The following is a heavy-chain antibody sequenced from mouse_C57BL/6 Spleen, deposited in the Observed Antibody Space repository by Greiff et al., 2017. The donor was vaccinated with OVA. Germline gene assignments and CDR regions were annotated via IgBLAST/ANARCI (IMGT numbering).Heavy chain of an antibody. CDR1: GYTFTSYW. CDR3: AREEGMNYGGSSWDYFDY. J-gene: IGHJ2*01. V-gene: IGHV1-50*01. CDR2: IDPSDSYT. D-gene: IGHD1-1*01. Sequence: QVQLQQPGAELVKPGASVKLSCKASGYTFTSYWMQWVKQRPGQGLEWIGEIDPSDSYTNYNQKFKGKATLTVDTSSSTAYMQLSSLTSEDSAVYYCAREEGMNYGGSSWDYFDYWGQGTTLTVSS.